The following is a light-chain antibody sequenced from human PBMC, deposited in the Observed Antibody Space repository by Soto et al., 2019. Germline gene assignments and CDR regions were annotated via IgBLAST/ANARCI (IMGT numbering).Light chain of an antibody. V-gene: IGKV3-15*01. Sequence: EIVMTHSPATLSGSRGEGVTLSGRARQSVGSNLAWYQQKPGQAPSLLIYESSNRATGFPARFSGSGSGTDFTLTISSLQSEDFAVYYCQQYNKWPWTFGQGTKVDIK. CDR2: ESS. CDR3: QQYNKWPWT. CDR1: QSVGSN. J-gene: IGKJ1*01.